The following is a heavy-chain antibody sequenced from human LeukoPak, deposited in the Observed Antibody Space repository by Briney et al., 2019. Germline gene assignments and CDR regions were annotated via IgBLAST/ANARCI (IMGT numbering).Heavy chain of an antibody. J-gene: IGHJ1*01. CDR2: IRYDGSNK. Sequence: SGGSLRLSCAASGFTFSSYGMHWVRQAPGKRLEWVAFIRYDGSNKYYADSVKGRFTISRDNSKNTLYLQMNSLRAEDTAVYYCAKGPYDFWSGYHFQHWGQGTLVTVSS. CDR3: AKGPYDFWSGYHFQH. D-gene: IGHD3-3*01. V-gene: IGHV3-30*02. CDR1: GFTFSSYG.